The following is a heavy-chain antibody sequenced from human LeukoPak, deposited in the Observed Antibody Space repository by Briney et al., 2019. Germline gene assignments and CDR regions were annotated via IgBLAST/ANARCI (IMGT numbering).Heavy chain of an antibody. D-gene: IGHD2-2*01. J-gene: IGHJ3*02. CDR1: GYTFTSYY. Sequence: ASVKVSCKASGYTFTSYYMHWVRQAPGQGLEWMGIINPSGGSTSYAQKFQGRVTMTRDTSTSTVYMELSSLRSEDTAVYYCARALGYCSSTSCPRYAFDIWGQGTMVTVSS. CDR3: ARALGYCSSTSCPRYAFDI. V-gene: IGHV1-46*01. CDR2: INPSGGST.